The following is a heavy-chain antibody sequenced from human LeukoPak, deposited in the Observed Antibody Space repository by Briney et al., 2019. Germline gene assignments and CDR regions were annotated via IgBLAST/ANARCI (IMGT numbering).Heavy chain of an antibody. D-gene: IGHD6-13*01. CDR3: AKVRKQQLVPVGYFDY. J-gene: IGHJ4*02. V-gene: IGHV3-30-3*01. CDR1: GFTFSSYA. Sequence: PGRSLRLSCAASGFTFSSYAMHWVRQAPGKGLEWVAVISYDGSNKYYADSVKGRFTISRDNSKNTLYLQMNSLRAEDTAVYYCAKVRKQQLVPVGYFDYWGQGTLVTVSS. CDR2: ISYDGSNK.